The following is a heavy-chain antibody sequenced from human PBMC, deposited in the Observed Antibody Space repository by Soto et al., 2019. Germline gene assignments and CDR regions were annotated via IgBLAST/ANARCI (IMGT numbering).Heavy chain of an antibody. D-gene: IGHD2-8*01. CDR3: ARAPDCTNGVCYAGLDY. Sequence: GGSLRLSCAASGFTFSDYYMSCIRQAPGKGLEWVSYISSSSSYTDYADSVKGRFTISRDNAKNSLYLQMNSLRAEDTAVYYCARAPDCTNGVCYAGLDYWGKGTLVTVSS. J-gene: IGHJ4*02. CDR2: ISSSSSYT. CDR1: GFTFSDYY. V-gene: IGHV3-11*06.